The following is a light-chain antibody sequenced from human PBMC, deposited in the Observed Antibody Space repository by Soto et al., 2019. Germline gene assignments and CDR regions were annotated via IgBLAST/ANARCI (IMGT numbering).Light chain of an antibody. Sequence: QSVLTQAASVSGSPGQSITITCTGTSSDVGGYNYVSWYKQHPGKAPKLMIYDVSNRPSGVSNRFSGSKSGNTASLTISGLQGEDEADYYCSSYTSSSTRVFGTGTKVTVL. J-gene: IGLJ1*01. V-gene: IGLV2-14*01. CDR2: DVS. CDR3: SSYTSSSTRV. CDR1: SSDVGGYNY.